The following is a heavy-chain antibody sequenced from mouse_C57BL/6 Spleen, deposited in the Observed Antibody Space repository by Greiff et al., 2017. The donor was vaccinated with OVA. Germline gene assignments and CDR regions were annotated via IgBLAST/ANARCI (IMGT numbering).Heavy chain of an antibody. J-gene: IGHJ4*01. V-gene: IGHV14-3*01. Sequence: EVQLQQSVAELVRPGASVKLSCTASGFNIKNTYMHWVKQRPEQGLEWIGRIDPANGNTKYAPKFQGKATITADTSSNTAYLQLSSLTSEDTAIYYCARTLYYYGSSYVGAMDYWGQGTSVTVSS. CDR3: ARTLYYYGSSYVGAMDY. CDR2: IDPANGNT. CDR1: GFNIKNTY. D-gene: IGHD1-1*01.